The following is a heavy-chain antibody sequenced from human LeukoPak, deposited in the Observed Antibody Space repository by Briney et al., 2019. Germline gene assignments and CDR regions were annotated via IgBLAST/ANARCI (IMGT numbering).Heavy chain of an antibody. CDR1: GFTFSNYW. D-gene: IGHD2-15*01. Sequence: PGGSLRLSCAASGFTFSNYWMHWVRQPPGKGLVWVSRINSAESLKTYADSEKRRSTISRDNTKDTLYLQMTSLRAEDAAVYYCARSYCSCCTCYFDYWGQGTLVTVSS. J-gene: IGHJ4*02. CDR2: INSAESLK. CDR3: ARSYCSCCTCYFDY. V-gene: IGHV3-74*03.